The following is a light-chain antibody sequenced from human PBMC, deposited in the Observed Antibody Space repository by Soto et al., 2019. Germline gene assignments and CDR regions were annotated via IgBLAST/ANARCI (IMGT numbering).Light chain of an antibody. CDR3: RQDYNNHPT. J-gene: IGKJ3*01. CDR1: QGIRND. CDR2: ASS. V-gene: IGKV1-6*01. Sequence: ATQMTQSPSSLSASVGDRVTITCQASQGIRNDLAWYKQKPWKAPMLLIYASSSLPSGVPARFSASGAGSDFTLNISSLPPDDFATYYSRQDYNNHPTFGPGTRVDIK.